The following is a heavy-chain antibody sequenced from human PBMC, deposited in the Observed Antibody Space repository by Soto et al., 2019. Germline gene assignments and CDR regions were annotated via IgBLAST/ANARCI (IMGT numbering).Heavy chain of an antibody. V-gene: IGHV3-33*01. CDR1: GFTFSSYG. CDR2: IGYDGNNK. Sequence: GGSLRLSCAASGFTFSSYGMPCVRQAPGKGLEWGAVIGYDGNNKYYADSVKGRFTISRNNSKNTLYLQMNRLRDEDTAVYYCAREGQWLAPYYFDYWGQGTLVTVSS. J-gene: IGHJ4*02. CDR3: AREGQWLAPYYFDY. D-gene: IGHD6-19*01.